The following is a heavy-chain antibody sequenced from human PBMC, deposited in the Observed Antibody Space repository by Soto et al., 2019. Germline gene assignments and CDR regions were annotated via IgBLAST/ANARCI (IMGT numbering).Heavy chain of an antibody. Sequence: QVPLVQSGAEVKKPGASVKVSCKASGYTFTGYYMPWVRQAPGQGLEWMGWINPNSGGTNYAQKFQGRVTMTRDTSISTAYMELSRLRSDDTAVYYCARDRGVAVAGTFDYWGQGTLVTVSS. CDR2: INPNSGGT. CDR1: GYTFTGYY. CDR3: ARDRGVAVAGTFDY. V-gene: IGHV1-2*02. D-gene: IGHD6-19*01. J-gene: IGHJ4*02.